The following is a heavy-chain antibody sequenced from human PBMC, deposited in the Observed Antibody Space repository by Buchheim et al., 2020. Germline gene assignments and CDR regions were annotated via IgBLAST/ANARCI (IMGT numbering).Heavy chain of an antibody. Sequence: QVQLVESGGGVVQPGRSLRLSCAASGFTFSNYDMHWVRQAPGRGLEWVAAISHDGTNKYYADSVKGRLTISRDNSKNTLYLQMSSLRPEDTAVYYCTTLMKSARLSSDYWGQGTL. CDR3: TTLMKSARLSSDY. CDR1: GFTFSNYD. J-gene: IGHJ4*02. CDR2: ISHDGTNK. D-gene: IGHD6-6*01. V-gene: IGHV3-30*03.